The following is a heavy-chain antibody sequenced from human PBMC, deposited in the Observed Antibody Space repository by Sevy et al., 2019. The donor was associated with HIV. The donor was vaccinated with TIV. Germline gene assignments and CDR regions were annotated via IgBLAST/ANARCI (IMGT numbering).Heavy chain of an antibody. CDR2: ISGSGGST. Sequence: GGSLRLSCAASGFTFSSYAMSWVRQAPGKGLEWVSAISGSGGSTYYADSLKGRFTISRDNSKNTLYLQMNSLRAKDRAVYYCAKKAVLLWFGELGAFDIWGQGTMVTVSS. V-gene: IGHV3-23*01. CDR3: AKKAVLLWFGELGAFDI. D-gene: IGHD3-10*01. CDR1: GFTFSSYA. J-gene: IGHJ3*02.